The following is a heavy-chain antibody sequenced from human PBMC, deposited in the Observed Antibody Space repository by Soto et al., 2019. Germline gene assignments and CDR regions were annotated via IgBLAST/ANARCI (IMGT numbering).Heavy chain of an antibody. Sequence: QVQLQESGPGLVKPSETLSLTCTVSGGSISSYYWSWIRQPPGKGLEWIGYIYYSGSTNYNPSLKSRVTITVATSTNQSSLKLSSVTAADTAAYYCASRYGHAFDFWGQGTMVPVSS. D-gene: IGHD4-17*01. CDR1: GGSISSYY. J-gene: IGHJ3*01. CDR3: ASRYGHAFDF. V-gene: IGHV4-59*08. CDR2: IYYSGST.